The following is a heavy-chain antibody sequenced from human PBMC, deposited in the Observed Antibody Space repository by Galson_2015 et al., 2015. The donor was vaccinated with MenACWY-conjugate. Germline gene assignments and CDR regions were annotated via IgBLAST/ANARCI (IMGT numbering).Heavy chain of an antibody. V-gene: IGHV3-30*03. D-gene: IGHD6-19*01. CDR1: GFTFSHYG. Sequence: SLRLSCAASGFTFSHYGMHWVRQAPGKGLEWVTAISYDGNNKYYADSVKGRFTISRDNSKNTVSLQMNGLTTEDTAVYFCARVLSSGWTRQFDSWGQGTLVAVSS. CDR2: ISYDGNNK. J-gene: IGHJ4*02. CDR3: ARVLSSGWTRQFDS.